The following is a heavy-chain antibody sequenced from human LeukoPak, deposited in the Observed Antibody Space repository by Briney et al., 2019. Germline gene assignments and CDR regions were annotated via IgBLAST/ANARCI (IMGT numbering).Heavy chain of an antibody. Sequence: GGSLRLSCVASGFDFGTYAMSWVRQAPGKGLDWVANIKKDGSEKYYVDSVKGRFTISRDNAKNSLYLQMNSLRSEDTAVYYCARADYGGNAGWGNHYYGMDVWGQGTTVTVSS. CDR2: IKKDGSEK. D-gene: IGHD4-23*01. CDR1: GFDFGTYA. V-gene: IGHV3-7*01. J-gene: IGHJ6*02. CDR3: ARADYGGNAGWGNHYYGMDV.